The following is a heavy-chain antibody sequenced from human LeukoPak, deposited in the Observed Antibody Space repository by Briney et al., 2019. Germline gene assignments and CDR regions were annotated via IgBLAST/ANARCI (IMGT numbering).Heavy chain of an antibody. V-gene: IGHV1-46*01. Sequence: ASVKVSCKASGYTFTSYYMHWVRQAPGQGLEWMGIINPSGGSTSYAQKFQGRVTMTRDMSTSTVCMELSSLRSEDTAVYYCASSYSYGYPFFDYWGQGTLVTVSS. CDR1: GYTFTSYY. CDR3: ASSYSYGYPFFDY. J-gene: IGHJ4*02. D-gene: IGHD5-18*01. CDR2: INPSGGST.